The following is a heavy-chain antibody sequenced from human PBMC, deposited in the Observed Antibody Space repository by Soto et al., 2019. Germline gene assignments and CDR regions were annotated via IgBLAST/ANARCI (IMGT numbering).Heavy chain of an antibody. J-gene: IGHJ4*02. CDR2: INPNSGGT. Sequence: QVQLVQYGAEVKKPGASVKVSCKDSGYTFTDYYMHWVRQAPGQGLEWMGWINPNSGGTNYSQNFQGWININRDTTICPSYIELTSLRSDDTAVFDCAGGLRGGSPASSFDYWVQGSLVTVAS. CDR1: GYTFTDYY. D-gene: IGHD2-15*01. V-gene: IGHV1-2*04. CDR3: AGGLRGGSPASSFDY.